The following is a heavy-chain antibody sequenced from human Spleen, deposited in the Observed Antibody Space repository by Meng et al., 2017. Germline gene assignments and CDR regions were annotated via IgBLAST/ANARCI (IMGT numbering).Heavy chain of an antibody. J-gene: IGHJ4*02. Sequence: GGSLRLSCAVSGVSFGDSDIHWVRQASGKGLEWVGRIETKPKNYAATYAASVKGRFTISRDNAKNTLYLQMNSLRAEDTALYYCARSSSYFDYWGQGTLVTVSS. V-gene: IGHV3-73*01. D-gene: IGHD6-6*01. CDR1: GVSFGDSD. CDR2: IETKPKNYAA. CDR3: ARSSSYFDY.